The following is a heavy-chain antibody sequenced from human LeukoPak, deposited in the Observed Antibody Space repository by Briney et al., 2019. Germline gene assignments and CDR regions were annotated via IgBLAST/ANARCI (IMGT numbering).Heavy chain of an antibody. J-gene: IGHJ5*02. Sequence: GASVKVSCKASGHTFTGYYMHWVRQAPGQGLEWMGWISPNSGGTNYAQKFQGRVTMTRDTSISTAYMELSRLRSDDTAVYYCARRRVAGSWFDPWGQGTLVTVSS. CDR2: ISPNSGGT. CDR1: GHTFTGYY. V-gene: IGHV1-2*02. CDR3: ARRRVAGSWFDP.